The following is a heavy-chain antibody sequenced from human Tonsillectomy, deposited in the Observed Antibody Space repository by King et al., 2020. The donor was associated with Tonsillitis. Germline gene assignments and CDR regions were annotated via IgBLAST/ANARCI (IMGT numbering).Heavy chain of an antibody. CDR1: GFTFSTYY. CDR2: IKEDGGEK. J-gene: IGHJ6*03. CDR3: ARGLGEQLDYYMDV. D-gene: IGHD3-10*01. Sequence: QLVQSGGGLVQPGGSLRLSCSASGFTFSTYYMSWVRQAPGKGLEWVASIKEDGGEKYYADSVKGRLTISRDNAKNSLFLQMNSLRVEDTAVYYCARGLGEQLDYYMDVWGKGTTVTVSS. V-gene: IGHV3-7*03.